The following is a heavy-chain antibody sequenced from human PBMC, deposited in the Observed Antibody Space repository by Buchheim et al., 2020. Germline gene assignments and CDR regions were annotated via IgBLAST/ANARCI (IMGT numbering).Heavy chain of an antibody. CDR2: INPSGGST. CDR3: ARDSMAELFGVYYYGMDV. CDR1: GYTFTSYY. Sequence: QVQLVQSGAEVKKPGASVKVSCKASGYTFTSYYMHWVRQAPGQGLEWMGIINPSGGSTSYAPKFQGRVTMTRDTSTSPVYMELSSLRSEDTAVYYCARDSMAELFGVYYYGMDVWGQGTT. V-gene: IGHV1-46*01. D-gene: IGHD6-6*01. J-gene: IGHJ6*02.